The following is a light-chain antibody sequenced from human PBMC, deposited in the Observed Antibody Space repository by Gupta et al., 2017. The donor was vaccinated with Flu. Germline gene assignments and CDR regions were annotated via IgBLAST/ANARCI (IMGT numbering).Light chain of an antibody. CDR3: QSYDSSLSVWV. CDR2: GNS. Sequence: QSVLTQPPSVSGAPGQRVTISCTGSSSNIGAGYDVHWYQQLPGTAPKLLIYGNSNRPSGVPDRFSGSKSGTSASLAITGIQAEDEADYYCQSYDSSLSVWVFGGGTKLTVL. CDR1: SSNIGAGYD. V-gene: IGLV1-40*01. J-gene: IGLJ3*02.